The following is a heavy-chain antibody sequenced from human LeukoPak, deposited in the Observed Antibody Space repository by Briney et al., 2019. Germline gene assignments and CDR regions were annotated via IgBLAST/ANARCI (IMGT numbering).Heavy chain of an antibody. V-gene: IGHV3-21*01. D-gene: IGHD3-3*01. CDR1: GFTFSSYS. Sequence: PGGSLRLSCAASGFTFSSYSMNWVRQAPGKGLEWVSSISSSSSYIHYADSVKGRFTISRDNAKNSLYLQMNSLRAEDTAVYYCARDDKMDYDFWSGYSGSTYGMDVWGQGTTVTVSS. CDR3: ARDDKMDYDFWSGYSGSTYGMDV. J-gene: IGHJ6*02. CDR2: ISSSSSYI.